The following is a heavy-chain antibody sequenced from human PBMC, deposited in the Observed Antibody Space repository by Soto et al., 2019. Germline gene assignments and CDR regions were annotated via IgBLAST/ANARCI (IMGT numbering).Heavy chain of an antibody. CDR2: ISAYNGNT. CDR1: GYTFTSYG. Sequence: GASVKVSCKASGYTFTSYGISWVRQAPGQGLEWMGWISAYNGNTNYAQKLQGRVTMTTDTSTSTAYMELRSLRSDDTAVYYCARAPRFLEWVLLPLGYYGMDVWGQGTTVTVSS. CDR3: ARAPRFLEWVLLPLGYYGMDV. J-gene: IGHJ6*02. D-gene: IGHD3-3*01. V-gene: IGHV1-18*04.